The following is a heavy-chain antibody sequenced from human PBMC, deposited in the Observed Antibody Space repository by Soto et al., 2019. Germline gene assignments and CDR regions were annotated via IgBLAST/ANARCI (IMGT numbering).Heavy chain of an antibody. J-gene: IGHJ4*02. V-gene: IGHV3-48*02. CDR1: GFTFSSYS. CDR2: ISSSSSTI. D-gene: IGHD3-9*01. CDR3: ATSTPYYDILTGYYGPVQDY. Sequence: GGSLRLSCAASGFTFSSYSMNWVRQAPGKGLEWVSYISSSSSTIYYADSVKGRFTISRDNAQNSLYLQMNSLRDEDTAVYYCATSTPYYDILTGYYGPVQDYWGQGTLVTVSS.